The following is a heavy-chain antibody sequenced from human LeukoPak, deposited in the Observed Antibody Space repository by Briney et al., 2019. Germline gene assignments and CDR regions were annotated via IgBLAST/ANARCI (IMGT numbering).Heavy chain of an antibody. CDR1: GFSLSTSGVG. CDR3: AHRDENIAAAGTGFAP. CDR2: IYWDDDK. Sequence: SGPTLVKPTQTLTLTCTFSGFSLSTSGVGVGWIRQPPGKALEWLALIYWDDDKRYSPSLKSRLTITKDTSKNQVVLTMTNMDPLHTATYYCAHRDENIAAAGTGFAPWGQRTLVTVPS. D-gene: IGHD6-13*01. J-gene: IGHJ5*02. V-gene: IGHV2-5*02.